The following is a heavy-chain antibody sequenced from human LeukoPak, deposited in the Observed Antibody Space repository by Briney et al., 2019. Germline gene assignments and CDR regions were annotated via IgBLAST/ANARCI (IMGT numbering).Heavy chain of an antibody. D-gene: IGHD3-9*01. CDR1: GGSISSSSYY. CDR3: ARATNRNYDILTGYYEGYAFDI. V-gene: IGHV4-39*07. J-gene: IGHJ3*02. CDR2: IYYTGST. Sequence: PSETLSLTCTVSGGSISSSSYYWGWIRQPPGKGLECIVSIYYTGSTYYNPSLKSRVTISVDTSKNQFSLRLSSLTAADTAVYYCARATNRNYDILTGYYEGYAFDIWGQGTMVTVSS.